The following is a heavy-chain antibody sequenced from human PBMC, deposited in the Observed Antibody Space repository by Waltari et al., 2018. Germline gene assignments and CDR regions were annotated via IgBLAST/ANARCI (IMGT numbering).Heavy chain of an antibody. CDR3: ATPMTTVLPLGRRDY. V-gene: IGHV1-18*01. D-gene: IGHD4-17*01. Sequence: QVQLVQSGAEVKKPGASVKVSCKASGYTFNSYGISWVRQAPGQGLEWMGWVRAYNGNTNHAQKLQGRVTMTTDTSTSTAYMELRSLRSEDTAVYYCATPMTTVLPLGRRDYWGQGTLVTVSS. CDR1: GYTFNSYG. CDR2: VRAYNGNT. J-gene: IGHJ4*02.